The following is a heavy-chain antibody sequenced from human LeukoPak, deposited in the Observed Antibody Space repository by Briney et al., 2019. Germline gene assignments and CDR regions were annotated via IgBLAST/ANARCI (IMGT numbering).Heavy chain of an antibody. V-gene: IGHV1-2*06. D-gene: IGHD6-19*01. Sequence: ASVTVSCTASGYTFTGYFMHWVRQVPGQGLEWMGRINSNTGGTYYAQKFQDRVTMTRDTSINTAYMELSRLRSDDTAVYYCARGSVAGTIVAFPYWGQGALVTVSS. CDR2: INSNTGGT. J-gene: IGHJ4*02. CDR3: ARGSVAGTIVAFPY. CDR1: GYTFTGYF.